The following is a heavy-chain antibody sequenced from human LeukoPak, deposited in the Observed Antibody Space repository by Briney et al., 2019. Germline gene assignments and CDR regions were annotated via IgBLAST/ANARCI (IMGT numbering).Heavy chain of an antibody. D-gene: IGHD3-22*01. J-gene: IGHJ3*02. CDR1: GFTFSRST. CDR2: ISGSGGST. Sequence: GGSLRLSCPASGFTFSRSTMSWVRQAPGKGLEWVSAISGSGGSTYYADSVKGRFTISRDNSKNTLYLQMNSLRAEDTAVYYCAKATMIVVVNVWSAFEIWGQGTMVTVSS. V-gene: IGHV3-23*01. CDR3: AKATMIVVVNVWSAFEI.